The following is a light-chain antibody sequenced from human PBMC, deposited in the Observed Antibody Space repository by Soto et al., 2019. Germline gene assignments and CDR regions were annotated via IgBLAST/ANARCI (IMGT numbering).Light chain of an antibody. Sequence: PVTQSPSTLSASVGARVTISCRASQSISNWLAWYQQKTGKAPKLLIYDASSLESGVPSRFRGSGSGTELTITISSLKPEDCETYDCQQGYSTRWTFGLGTKVDI. J-gene: IGKJ1*01. CDR3: QQGYSTRWT. V-gene: IGKV1-5*01. CDR1: QSISNW. CDR2: DAS.